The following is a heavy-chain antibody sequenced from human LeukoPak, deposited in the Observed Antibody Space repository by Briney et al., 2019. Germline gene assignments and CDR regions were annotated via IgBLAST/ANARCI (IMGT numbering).Heavy chain of an antibody. CDR3: AKVYSGGRSLDQ. D-gene: IGHD6-19*01. CDR1: GFTFSSYS. J-gene: IGHJ4*02. V-gene: IGHV3-48*01. Sequence: GGSLRLSCAASGFTFSSYSMNWVRQAPGKGLEWVSYIRSSSRTIYYADSVKGRFTISRDNAKNSLFLQMNSLRAEDTAVYYCAKVYSGGRSLDQWGQGILVTVSS. CDR2: IRSSSRTI.